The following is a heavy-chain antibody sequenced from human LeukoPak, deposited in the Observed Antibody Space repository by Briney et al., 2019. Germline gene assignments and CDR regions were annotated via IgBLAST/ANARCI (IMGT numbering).Heavy chain of an antibody. Sequence: SETLSLTCSVSGGSIRSYYWSWIRQPAGKKLEWIGRISSSGNTDYNPSLKSRLTMSVDTSKNQFSLKLTSVTAADTAVYYCAREGRSSTPGYWGQGTLVTASS. J-gene: IGHJ4*01. CDR1: GGSIRSYY. CDR3: AREGRSSTPGY. V-gene: IGHV4-4*07. D-gene: IGHD2-15*01. CDR2: ISSSGNT.